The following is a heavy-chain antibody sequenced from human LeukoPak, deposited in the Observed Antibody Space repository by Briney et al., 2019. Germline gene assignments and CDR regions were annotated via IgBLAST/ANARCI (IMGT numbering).Heavy chain of an antibody. V-gene: IGHV3-7*01. CDR2: IKQDGSEK. CDR3: ARCPIAAAGEYFDY. J-gene: IGHJ4*02. CDR1: GFTFSSYW. D-gene: IGHD6-13*01. Sequence: PGGSLRLSCAASGFTFSSYWMTWVRQAPGKGLEWVANIKQDGSEKYYVDSVKGRFTISRDNAKNSLYLQMNSLRAEDTAVYYCARCPIAAAGEYFDYWGQGTLVTVSS.